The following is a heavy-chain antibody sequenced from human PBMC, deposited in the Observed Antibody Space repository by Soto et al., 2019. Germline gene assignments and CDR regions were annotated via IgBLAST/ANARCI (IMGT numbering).Heavy chain of an antibody. J-gene: IGHJ4*02. Sequence: QVQLVQSGAEVKKPGSSVKVSCKASGGTFSSYAISWVRQAPGQGHGCMGGIIPIFGTANYAQTFQGRVTITADESTSTAYMELSSLRSEDTAVYYCARDRLLHSGTNYYFDYWGQGTLVTVSS. D-gene: IGHD1-26*01. CDR3: ARDRLLHSGTNYYFDY. CDR1: GGTFSSYA. V-gene: IGHV1-69*12. CDR2: IIPIFGTA.